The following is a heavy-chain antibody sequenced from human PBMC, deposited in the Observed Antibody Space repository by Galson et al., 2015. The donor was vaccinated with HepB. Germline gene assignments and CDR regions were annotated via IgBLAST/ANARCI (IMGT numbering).Heavy chain of an antibody. J-gene: IGHJ4*02. CDR1: GYTFTTYG. Sequence: SVKVSCKASGYTFTTYGIFWVRQAPGQGLEWMGLISTSNGDTNYAQKFQGRVTMTTDTSTSTAYMDLRSLRSDDTAVYYCARDLNGDNDYWGQGTLVTVSS. CDR3: ARDLNGDNDY. CDR2: ISTSNGDT. D-gene: IGHD4-17*01. V-gene: IGHV1-18*01.